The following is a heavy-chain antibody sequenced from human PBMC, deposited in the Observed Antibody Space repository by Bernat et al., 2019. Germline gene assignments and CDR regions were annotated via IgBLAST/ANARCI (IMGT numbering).Heavy chain of an antibody. CDR3: ITDVPGGSYPFDY. Sequence: EVQLVESGGGLVKPGGSLRLSCAASGFTFSNAWMGWVRQAPGKGLEWVGRIKSKTYGGTTDYAAPVKGRFTISRDDSKNTLYLQMNSMNTEDTAVYYCITDVPGGSYPFDYLGQGALVTVAS. CDR2: IKSKTYGGTT. V-gene: IGHV3-15*07. J-gene: IGHJ4*02. D-gene: IGHD3-10*01. CDR1: GFTFSNAW.